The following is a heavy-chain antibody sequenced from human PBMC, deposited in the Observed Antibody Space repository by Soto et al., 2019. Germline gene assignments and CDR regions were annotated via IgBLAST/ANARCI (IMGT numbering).Heavy chain of an antibody. CDR1: GYSISSSNW. CDR3: ARREIQGPIDY. CDR2: IYYSGTT. D-gene: IGHD1-26*01. J-gene: IGHJ4*02. Sequence: QVQLQESGPGLVKPSDTLSLTCAVSGYSISSSNWWGWIRQPPGKGLEWIGYIYYSGTTYYNPSLKSRVTMSVDPSKNQFSLKLTSVTAGDTAVYYCARREIQGPIDYWGQGTLVTVSS. V-gene: IGHV4-28*01.